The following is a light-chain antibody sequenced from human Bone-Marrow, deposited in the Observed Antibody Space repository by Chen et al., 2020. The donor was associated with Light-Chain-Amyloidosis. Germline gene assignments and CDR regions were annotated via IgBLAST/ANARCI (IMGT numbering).Light chain of an antibody. Sequence: QSDLTQPASVSGSPGQTITISCTGSNRDAGGYKYVSWYQQHPGEAPKLTIYDVSNRPSGISNRVWGSKSGNTASLTISGLRAEDEAIYYCSSYRGKSTWVFGGGTKLTVL. CDR3: SSYRGKSTWV. CDR1: NRDAGGYKY. J-gene: IGLJ3*02. CDR2: DVS. V-gene: IGLV2-14*03.